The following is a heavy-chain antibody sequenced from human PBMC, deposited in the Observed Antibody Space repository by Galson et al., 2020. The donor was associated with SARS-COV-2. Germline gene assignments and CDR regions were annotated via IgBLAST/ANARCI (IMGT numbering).Heavy chain of an antibody. Sequence: NSGGSLRLSCAASGFTFSSYSMNWVRQAPGKGLEWVSSISGTSTNIYYTDSVKGRFTISRDNAKNALYLKMNSLGTEDTAVYYCTRERGYSYGYADYWGQGTLVTVSS. CDR1: GFTFSSYS. D-gene: IGHD5-18*01. V-gene: IGHV3-21*06. CDR2: ISGTSTNI. CDR3: TRERGYSYGYADY. J-gene: IGHJ4*02.